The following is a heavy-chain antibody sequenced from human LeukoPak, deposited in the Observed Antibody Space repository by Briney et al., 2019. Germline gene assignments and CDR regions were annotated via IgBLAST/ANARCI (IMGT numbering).Heavy chain of an antibody. CDR3: AASLEVGELRN. V-gene: IGHV1-69*06. Sequence: SVKVSCKASGGTFISYAISWVRQAPGQGLEWMGGIIPIFGTANYAQKFQGRVTITADKSTSTAYMELSSLRSEDTAVYYCAASLEVGELRNWGQGTLVTVSS. CDR2: IIPIFGTA. J-gene: IGHJ4*02. CDR1: GGTFISYA. D-gene: IGHD3-10*01.